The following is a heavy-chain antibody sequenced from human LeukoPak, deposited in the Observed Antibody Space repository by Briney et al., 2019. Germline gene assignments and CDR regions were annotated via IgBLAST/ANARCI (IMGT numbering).Heavy chain of an antibody. V-gene: IGHV3-74*01. CDR3: ARARRGATDAFDI. J-gene: IGHJ3*02. CDR1: GFTFSSYA. CDR2: INSDGSST. Sequence: GGSLRLSCAASGFTFSSYAMSWVRQAPGKGLVWVSRINSDGSSTSYADSVKGRFTISRDNAKNTLYLQMNSLRAEDTAVYYCARARRGATDAFDIWGQGTMVTVSS. D-gene: IGHD1-26*01.